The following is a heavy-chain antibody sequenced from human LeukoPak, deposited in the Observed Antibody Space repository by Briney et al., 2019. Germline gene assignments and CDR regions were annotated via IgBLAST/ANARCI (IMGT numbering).Heavy chain of an antibody. CDR1: GFTVSSNY. V-gene: IGHV3-53*01. CDR2: IYSGGST. Sequence: GGSQRLSCAASGFTVSSNYMSWVRKAPGKGLEWVSVIYSGGSTYYADSVKGRFTISRDNSKNTLYLQMNSLRAEDTAVYYCAKDDSLVGATRLYAFDIWGQGTMVTVSS. D-gene: IGHD1-26*01. J-gene: IGHJ3*02. CDR3: AKDDSLVGATRLYAFDI.